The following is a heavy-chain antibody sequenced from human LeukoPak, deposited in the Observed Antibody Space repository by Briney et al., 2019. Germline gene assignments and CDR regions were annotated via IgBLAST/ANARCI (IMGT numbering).Heavy chain of an antibody. J-gene: IGHJ4*02. CDR1: GFTFNSDA. Sequence: GRSLRLSCAASGFTFNSDAMGWVRQAPGKGLEWVSIISASGASPYYADSVKGRFTISRDNSKNTLYLQMNSLRAEDTAVYYCAKRAVAGTYYFDYWGQGTLVTVSS. CDR3: AKRAVAGTYYFDY. CDR2: ISASGASP. D-gene: IGHD6-19*01. V-gene: IGHV3-23*01.